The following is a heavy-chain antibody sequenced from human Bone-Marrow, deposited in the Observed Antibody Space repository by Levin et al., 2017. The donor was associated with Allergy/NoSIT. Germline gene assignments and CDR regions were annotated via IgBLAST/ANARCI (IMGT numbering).Heavy chain of an antibody. Sequence: SCAASGFTFEDYAMHWVRQAPGKGLEWLSGITWNSVNIGYADSVKGRFTISRDNAKNSVYLQMDSLRVEDTAFYFCAKDILSAYQRGYFDHWGQGILVTVSS. D-gene: IGHD5-12*01. J-gene: IGHJ4*01. CDR2: ITWNSVNI. CDR3: AKDILSAYQRGYFDH. V-gene: IGHV3-9*01. CDR1: GFTFEDYA.